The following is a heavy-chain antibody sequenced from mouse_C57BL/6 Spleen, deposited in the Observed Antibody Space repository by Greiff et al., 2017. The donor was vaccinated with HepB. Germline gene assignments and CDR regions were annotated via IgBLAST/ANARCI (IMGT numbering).Heavy chain of an antibody. CDR3: ARWGDYDGYYAMDY. Sequence: QVQLQQSGAELARPGASVKLSCKASGYTFTSYGISWVKQRTGQGLEWIGEIYPRSGNTYYNEKFKGKATLTADKSSSTAYMELRSLTSEDSAVYFCARWGDYDGYYAMDYWGQGTSVTVSS. V-gene: IGHV1-81*01. CDR2: IYPRSGNT. J-gene: IGHJ4*01. CDR1: GYTFTSYG. D-gene: IGHD2-4*01.